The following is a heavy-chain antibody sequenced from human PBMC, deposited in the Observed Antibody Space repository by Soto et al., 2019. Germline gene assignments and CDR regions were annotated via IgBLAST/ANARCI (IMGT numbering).Heavy chain of an antibody. Sequence: QVQLVQSGAEVKKPGASVQVSCRASGYTFTSYAIHWVRQVPGQRLEWMGWINAGNGNTEYSQKFQGRVTITRDTSATTAYMGLSSLRSEDTAIYYCARDTRAYDFWSGYYIDYWGQGPLVTVSS. V-gene: IGHV1-3*01. J-gene: IGHJ4*02. CDR1: GYTFTSYA. CDR3: ARDTRAYDFWSGYYIDY. D-gene: IGHD3-3*01. CDR2: INAGNGNT.